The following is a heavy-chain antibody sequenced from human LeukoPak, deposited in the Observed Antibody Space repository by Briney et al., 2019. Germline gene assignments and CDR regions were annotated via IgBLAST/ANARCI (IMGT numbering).Heavy chain of an antibody. Sequence: GGSLRLSCAASGFTFSDYYMSWIRQAPGKGLEWVSYISSSGSTIYYADSVKGRFTISRDNAKNSLYLQMNSLRAEDTAVYYCARVGRRLQQLTRCWFDPWGQGTLVTVSS. CDR2: ISSSGSTI. CDR3: ARVGRRLQQLTRCWFDP. V-gene: IGHV3-11*01. CDR1: GFTFSDYY. J-gene: IGHJ5*02. D-gene: IGHD6-13*01.